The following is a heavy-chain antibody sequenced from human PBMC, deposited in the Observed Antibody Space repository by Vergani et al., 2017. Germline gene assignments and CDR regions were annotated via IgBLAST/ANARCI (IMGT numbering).Heavy chain of an antibody. CDR3: ARDLLGGSYRPSWFDP. V-gene: IGHV4-31*03. Sequence: QVQLQESGPGLVKPSQTLSLTCTVSGGSISSGGYYWSWIRQHPGKGLEWIGYIYYSGSTNYNPSLKSRVTISVDTSKNQFSLKLSSVTAADTAVYYCARDLLGGSYRPSWFDPWGQGTLVTVSS. CDR1: GGSISSGGYY. CDR2: IYYSGST. J-gene: IGHJ5*02. D-gene: IGHD1-26*01.